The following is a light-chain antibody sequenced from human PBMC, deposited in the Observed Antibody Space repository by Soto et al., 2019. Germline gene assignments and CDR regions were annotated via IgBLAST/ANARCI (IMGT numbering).Light chain of an antibody. CDR2: GAS. CDR1: QGVSNS. V-gene: IGKV1-27*01. Sequence: DIQMTQSPSSLSASVGDRVTITCRPSQGVSNSLAWYQQKPGKVPKLLIYGASTLQSGVPSRFSGSGSGTDFTLTISSLQPGDVATYYCQKYDSAPWTFGQGTKAEIK. CDR3: QKYDSAPWT. J-gene: IGKJ1*01.